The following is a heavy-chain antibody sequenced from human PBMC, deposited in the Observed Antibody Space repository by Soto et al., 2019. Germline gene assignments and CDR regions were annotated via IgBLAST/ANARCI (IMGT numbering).Heavy chain of an antibody. J-gene: IGHJ6*02. CDR3: ARDNRSFLIVFYSRYDYYGMDV. Sequence: QVQLVESGGGLVKPGGSLRLSCAASGFSFSDYYMTWIRQAPGKGLEWLSYISSSGYPIYYADSVKGRFTISRDNAKNSVYLRMNRLRADDPAVYYWARDNRSFLIVFYSRYDYYGMDVWCQGPAVTVYS. CDR1: GFSFSDYY. V-gene: IGHV3-11*01. CDR2: ISSSGYPI. D-gene: IGHD3-9*01.